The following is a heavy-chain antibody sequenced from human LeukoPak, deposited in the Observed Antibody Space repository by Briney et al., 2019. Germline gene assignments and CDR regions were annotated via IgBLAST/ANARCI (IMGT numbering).Heavy chain of an antibody. Sequence: SETLSLTCTVSGGSISSGDYYWSWIRQPPGKGLEWIGYIYYSGSTYYNPSLKSRVTISVDTSKNPFSLKLSSVTAADTAVYYCAREPTTVVTPLGYAFDIWGQGTMVTVSS. CDR1: GGSISSGDYY. D-gene: IGHD4-23*01. CDR2: IYYSGST. CDR3: AREPTTVVTPLGYAFDI. V-gene: IGHV4-30-4*01. J-gene: IGHJ3*02.